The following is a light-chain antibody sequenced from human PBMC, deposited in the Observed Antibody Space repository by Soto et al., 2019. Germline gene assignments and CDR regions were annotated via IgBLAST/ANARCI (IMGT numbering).Light chain of an antibody. CDR2: GAS. Sequence: EIVMTQSPATLSVSPGERATLACRASQSVSSNLAWYQQKPGQAPRLLIYGASTRATGIPARFSGSGSGTEFTLTISSLQSEDLAVYYCQQYNNWPLTFGGGTKVEFK. V-gene: IGKV3-15*01. CDR3: QQYNNWPLT. CDR1: QSVSSN. J-gene: IGKJ4*01.